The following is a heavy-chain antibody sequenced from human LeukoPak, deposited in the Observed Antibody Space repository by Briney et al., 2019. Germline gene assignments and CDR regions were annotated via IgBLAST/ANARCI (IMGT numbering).Heavy chain of an antibody. V-gene: IGHV1-69*05. D-gene: IGHD5-24*01. CDR3: ARSRDGYNSLDY. Sequence: SVKVSCKASGGTFSSYAISWVRQAPGQGLEWMGGIIPIFGTANYAQKFQGRVTVTTDESTSTAYMELSSLRSEDTAVYYCARSRDGYNSLDYWGQGTLVTVSS. J-gene: IGHJ4*02. CDR2: IIPIFGTA. CDR1: GGTFSSYA.